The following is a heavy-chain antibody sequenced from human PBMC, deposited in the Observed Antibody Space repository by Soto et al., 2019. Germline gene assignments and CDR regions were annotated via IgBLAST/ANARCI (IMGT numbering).Heavy chain of an antibody. CDR1: GGTFSRHA. D-gene: IGHD2-15*01. CDR3: ARDDVYDCSGGNCYFYF. Sequence: SSVKVSCKDSGGTFSRHAINWVRQAPGHGLQWMGGIVPLFGTANYAQKFQGRVTITADESTSTAHMELRSLRSEDTAGDYCARDDVYDCSGGNCYFYFWAQGNPVTVSS. CDR2: IVPLFGTA. J-gene: IGHJ4*02. V-gene: IGHV1-69*13.